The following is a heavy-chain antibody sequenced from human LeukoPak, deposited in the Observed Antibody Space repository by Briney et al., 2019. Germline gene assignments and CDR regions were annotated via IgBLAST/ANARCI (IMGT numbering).Heavy chain of an antibody. V-gene: IGHV4-59*08. Sequence: SETLSLTCTVSGGSISTYYWSWIRQAPGKGLEWIGNIYYSGSTNYNPSLKSRVIMSVDTSQTQFSLKLSSVTAADTAVYYCARSIGYYYPFDFWGQGTLVTVSS. D-gene: IGHD3-22*01. CDR3: ARSIGYYYPFDF. J-gene: IGHJ4*02. CDR1: GGSISTYY. CDR2: IYYSGST.